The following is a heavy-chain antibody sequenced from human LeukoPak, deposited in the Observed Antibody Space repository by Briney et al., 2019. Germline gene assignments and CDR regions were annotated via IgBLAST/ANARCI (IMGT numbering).Heavy chain of an antibody. J-gene: IGHJ4*02. CDR2: IYYGGST. V-gene: IGHV3-53*01. D-gene: IGHD6-13*01. Sequence: GGSLRLSCAASGFIVSSNYMNWVRQAPGKGLEWVSVIYYGGSTYYADSVKGRFTISRDNSKNTLYLQMNSLRAEDTAVYYCARTYSSSSYSPFDYWGQGTLVTVSS. CDR1: GFIVSSNY. CDR3: ARTYSSSSYSPFDY.